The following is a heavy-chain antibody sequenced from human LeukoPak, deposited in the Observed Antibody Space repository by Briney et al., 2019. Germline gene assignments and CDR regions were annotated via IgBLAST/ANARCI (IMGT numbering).Heavy chain of an antibody. CDR1: GFTFSSYA. J-gene: IGHJ4*02. V-gene: IGHV3-23*01. CDR2: ISGSGGST. D-gene: IGHD5-18*01. CDR3: SSLVTRGYTYGLVPYYFDY. Sequence: GGSLRLSCAASGFTFSSYAMSWVRQAPGKGLEWVSAISGSGGSTYYADSVKGRFTISRENSKNTLYLQMNSLTAEDTAVYYCSSLVTRGYTYGLVPYYFDYWGQGTLVTVSS.